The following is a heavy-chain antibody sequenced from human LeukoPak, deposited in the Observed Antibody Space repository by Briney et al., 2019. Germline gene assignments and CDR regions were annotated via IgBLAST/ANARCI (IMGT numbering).Heavy chain of an antibody. D-gene: IGHD3-10*01. CDR3: SKDWGEYYYGSGSYYNSDGY. CDR1: GFTFSTYG. CDR2: ISNDGYTQ. J-gene: IGHJ4*02. Sequence: GGSLRLSCEASGFTFSTYGMHWVRQAPGRGLEWVAVISNDGYTQYYADSVKGRFTISRDNSKNALFLQMNSLRAEDTAVYYCSKDWGEYYYGSGSYYNSDGYWGQGTLATVSS. V-gene: IGHV3-30*18.